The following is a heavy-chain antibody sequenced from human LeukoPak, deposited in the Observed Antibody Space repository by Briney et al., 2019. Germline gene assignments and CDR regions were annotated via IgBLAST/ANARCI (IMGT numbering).Heavy chain of an antibody. Sequence: GGSLRLSCAASGFTFASYAMSWVRQAPGKGLEWVSGISGSGGSTYYADSVKGRFTISRDNAKNTLYLQMNSLRAEDTAIYYCARPYGDYGDYFDYWGQGTLVTVSS. D-gene: IGHD4-17*01. CDR2: ISGSGGST. V-gene: IGHV3-23*01. CDR3: ARPYGDYGDYFDY. CDR1: GFTFASYA. J-gene: IGHJ4*02.